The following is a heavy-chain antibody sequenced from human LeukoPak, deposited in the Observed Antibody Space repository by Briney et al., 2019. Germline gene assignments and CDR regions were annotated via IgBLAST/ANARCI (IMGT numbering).Heavy chain of an antibody. CDR3: ARGGGGWYFDL. CDR2: VGTAGDT. D-gene: IGHD3-16*01. J-gene: IGHJ2*01. V-gene: IGHV3-13*01. Sequence: GGSLRLSCAASGFTFSDFAMSWVRQATGKGLEWVSIVGTAGDTYYPDSVKGRFTLSRENARNSLYLQMNSLTAGDTAVYYCARGGGGWYFDLWGRGTLVTVSS. CDR1: GFTFSDFA.